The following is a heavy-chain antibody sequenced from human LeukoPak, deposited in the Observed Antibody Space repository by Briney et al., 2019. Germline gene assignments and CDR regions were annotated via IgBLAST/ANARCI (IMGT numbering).Heavy chain of an antibody. CDR2: IYSGGST. D-gene: IGHD6-19*01. CDR1: GFTVSSKY. J-gene: IGHJ4*02. Sequence: GGSLRLSCAASGFTVSSKYMNWVRQAPGKGLEWVSVIYSGGSTYYADSVKGRFTISRDNSKNTLYLQMNSLRAEDTAVYYCARDVYSSGWYFDYWGQGTLVTVSS. V-gene: IGHV3-53*01. CDR3: ARDVYSSGWYFDY.